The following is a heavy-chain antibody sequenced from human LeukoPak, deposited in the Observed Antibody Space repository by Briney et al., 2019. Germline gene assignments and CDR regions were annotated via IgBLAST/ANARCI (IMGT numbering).Heavy chain of an antibody. Sequence: SETLSLTCTVSGYSISSGYYWGWIRQPPGKGLEWIGSIYHSGTTYYNPSLKSRVTISVDTSKNQFSLKLSSVTAADTAVYYCARHWGSEVDYWGQGTLVTVSS. CDR3: ARHWGSEVDY. V-gene: IGHV4-38-2*02. J-gene: IGHJ4*02. D-gene: IGHD3-16*01. CDR2: IYHSGTT. CDR1: GYSISSGYY.